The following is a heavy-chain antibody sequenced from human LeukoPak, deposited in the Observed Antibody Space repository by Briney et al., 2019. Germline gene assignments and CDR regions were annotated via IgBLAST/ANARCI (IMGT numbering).Heavy chain of an antibody. V-gene: IGHV1-2*02. CDR2: INPNSGAT. D-gene: IGHD6-19*01. Sequence: ASVKVSCKASGYTFTSYGISWVRQAPGQGLEWMGWINPNSGATNYALKFQGRVTMTRDTSISTAYMELSSLRSDDTAVYYCARGIAVAGLDYWGQGTLVTVSS. CDR3: ARGIAVAGLDY. CDR1: GYTFTSYG. J-gene: IGHJ4*02.